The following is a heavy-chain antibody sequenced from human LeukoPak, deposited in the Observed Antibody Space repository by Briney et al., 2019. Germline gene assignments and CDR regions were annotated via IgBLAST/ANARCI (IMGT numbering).Heavy chain of an antibody. V-gene: IGHV1-8*03. CDR2: MNPNSGNT. Sequence: ASVKVSCKASGYTFTSYDINWVRQATGQGLEWMGWMNPNSGNTGYAQKFQGRVTITRNTSISTAYMELSSLRSEDTAVYYCARIRYIAAAGPLDYWGQGTLVTVPS. CDR3: ARIRYIAAAGPLDY. D-gene: IGHD6-13*01. J-gene: IGHJ4*02. CDR1: GYTFTSYD.